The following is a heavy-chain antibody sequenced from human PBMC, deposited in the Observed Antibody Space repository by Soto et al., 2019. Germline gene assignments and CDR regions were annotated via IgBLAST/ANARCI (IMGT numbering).Heavy chain of an antibody. CDR1: GDSVTSGSYY. V-gene: IGHV4-61*03. CDR2: ISYTGRT. Sequence: SETLSLTCIVSGDSVTSGSYYWTWLRQPPGKGLEWIGYISYTGRTKYNPSLQSRVTISVDTSKNDLSLNLSSVTAADTAVYFCAREWGLLPYYVMNVWGHGTAVTVSS. CDR3: AREWGLLPYYVMNV. D-gene: IGHD7-27*01. J-gene: IGHJ6*02.